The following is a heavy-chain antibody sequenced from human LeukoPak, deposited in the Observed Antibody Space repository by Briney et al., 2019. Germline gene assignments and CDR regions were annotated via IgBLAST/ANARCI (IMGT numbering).Heavy chain of an antibody. Sequence: ASVKVSCKASGYTFTGYYMHWVRQAPGQGIEWMGWINPNSGGTNYAQKFQGWVTMTRDTSISTAYMELSRLRSDDTAVYYCARGEGYTAMGLMDVWGKGTTVTVSS. CDR3: ARGEGYTAMGLMDV. D-gene: IGHD5-18*01. CDR2: INPNSGGT. CDR1: GYTFTGYY. V-gene: IGHV1-2*04. J-gene: IGHJ6*04.